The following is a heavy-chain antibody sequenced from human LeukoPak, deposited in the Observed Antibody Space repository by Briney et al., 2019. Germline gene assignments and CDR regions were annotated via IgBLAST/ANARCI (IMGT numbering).Heavy chain of an antibody. Sequence: PGGSLRLSCVASGFTFSTYAMYWVRQAPGMGLEWVAVVTSDGSNAYYADSVKGRFTISRDSSKNTLYLQMNSLRADDTAVYYCARDTYSGSWSPLIYWGQGTLVTASS. J-gene: IGHJ4*02. CDR1: GFTFSTYA. CDR3: ARDTYSGSWSPLIY. D-gene: IGHD1-26*01. V-gene: IGHV3-30-3*01. CDR2: VTSDGSNA.